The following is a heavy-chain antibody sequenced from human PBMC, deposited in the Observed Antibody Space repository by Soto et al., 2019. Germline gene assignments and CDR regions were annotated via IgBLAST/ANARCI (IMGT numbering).Heavy chain of an antibody. CDR2: INSDGSST. Sequence: GGSLRLSCAASGFTFSSYWMHWVRQAPGKGLVWVSRINSDGSSTSYADSVKGRFTISRDNAKNTLYLQMNSLRAEDTAVYYCARELRIVVVPAATTGFDYWGQGTLVTAPQ. CDR1: GFTFSSYW. V-gene: IGHV3-74*01. CDR3: ARELRIVVVPAATTGFDY. D-gene: IGHD2-2*01. J-gene: IGHJ4*02.